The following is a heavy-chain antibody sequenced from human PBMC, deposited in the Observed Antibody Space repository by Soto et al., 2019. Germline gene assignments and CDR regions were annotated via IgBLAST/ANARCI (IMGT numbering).Heavy chain of an antibody. CDR3: ARHASIAARPGPSNYPGMDV. J-gene: IGHJ6*02. CDR1: VGSVSSYW. D-gene: IGHD6-6*01. Sequence: GEAVKISGEGCVGSVSSYWRGWVRQMPGKGLEWMGIIYPGDSDTRYSPSFQGQVTISADKSISTAYLQWSSLKASDTAMYYCARHASIAARPGPSNYPGMDVWGQGTTVTVSS. V-gene: IGHV5-51*01. CDR2: IYPGDSDT.